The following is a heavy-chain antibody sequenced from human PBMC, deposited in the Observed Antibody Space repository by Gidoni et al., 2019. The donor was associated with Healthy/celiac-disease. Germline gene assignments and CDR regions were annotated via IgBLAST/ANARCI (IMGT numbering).Heavy chain of an antibody. J-gene: IGHJ3*02. CDR1: GFTFSNAW. D-gene: IGHD3-9*01. CDR2: IKSKTDGGTT. V-gene: IGHV3-15*01. Sequence: EVQLVESGGGLVKPGGSLRLSCAASGFTFSNAWMSWVRQAPGKGLEWVGRIKSKTDGGTTDYAAPVKGRFTISRDDSKNTLYLQMNSLKTEDTAVYYCTSPSTGYDILTGYYLFDIWGQGTMVTVSS. CDR3: TSPSTGYDILTGYYLFDI.